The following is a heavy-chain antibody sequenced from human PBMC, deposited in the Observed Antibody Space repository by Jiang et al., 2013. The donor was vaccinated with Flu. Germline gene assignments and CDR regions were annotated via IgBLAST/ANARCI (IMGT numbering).Heavy chain of an antibody. D-gene: IGHD1-14*01. J-gene: IGHJ4*02. Sequence: KPTQTLTLTCTFSGFSLSTSGMCVSWIRQPPGKALEWLARIDWDDDKRYSPSLKSRLTITKDTSKNQVVLTMTNMDPVDTATYYCAHESAEMTFDYWGQGTLVTVSS. V-gene: IGHV2-5*08. CDR1: GFSLSTSGMC. CDR2: IDWDDDK. CDR3: AHESAEMTFDY.